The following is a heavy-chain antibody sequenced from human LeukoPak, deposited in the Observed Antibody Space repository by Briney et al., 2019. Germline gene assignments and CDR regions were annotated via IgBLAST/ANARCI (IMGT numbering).Heavy chain of an antibody. V-gene: IGHV1-69*13. Sequence: ASVKVSCKASGGTSSSYAISWVRQAPGQGLEWMGGIIPIFGTANYAQKFQGRVTITADESTSTAYMELSSLRSEDTAVYYCARVSGSGSPFDYWGQGTLVTVSS. J-gene: IGHJ4*02. CDR3: ARVSGSGSPFDY. CDR2: IIPIFGTA. CDR1: GGTSSSYA. D-gene: IGHD2-15*01.